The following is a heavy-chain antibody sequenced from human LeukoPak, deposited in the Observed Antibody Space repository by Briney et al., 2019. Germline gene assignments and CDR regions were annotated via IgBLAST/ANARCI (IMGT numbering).Heavy chain of an antibody. CDR2: IVVGSGNT. CDR1: GFTFTSSA. J-gene: IGHJ1*01. D-gene: IGHD2-21*02. CDR3: AAEPARRYCGGDCYPN. Sequence: GASVKVSCKASGFTFTSSAMQWVRQARGQRLEWIGWIVVGSGNTNYAQKFQERVTITRDMSTSTAYMELSGLRSEDTAVYYCAAEPARRYCGGDCYPNWGQGTLVTVSS. V-gene: IGHV1-58*02.